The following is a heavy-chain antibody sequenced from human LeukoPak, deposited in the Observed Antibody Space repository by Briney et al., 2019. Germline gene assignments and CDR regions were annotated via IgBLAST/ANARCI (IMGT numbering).Heavy chain of an antibody. D-gene: IGHD2-15*01. Sequence: SQTLSLTCTVSGGSISSGDYYWSWIRQPPGKGLEWIGYIYYSGSTYYNPSLKSRVTISVDTSKNQFSLKLSSVTAADTAVYYCAREEMGYCSGGSCHNWFDPWGQGTLVTVSS. CDR1: GGSISSGDYY. J-gene: IGHJ5*02. CDR3: AREEMGYCSGGSCHNWFDP. V-gene: IGHV4-30-4*08. CDR2: IYYSGST.